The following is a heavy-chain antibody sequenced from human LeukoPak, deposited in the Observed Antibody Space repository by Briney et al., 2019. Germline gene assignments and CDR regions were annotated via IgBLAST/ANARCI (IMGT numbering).Heavy chain of an antibody. D-gene: IGHD2-2*01. CDR2: FHHGGSP. V-gene: IGHV4-30-4*01. Sequence: SQTLSLTCTVSGGSINSGVYIWTWIRQPPGKGLEWIGRFHHGGSPSYNPSLQSRVTISADTSKNQFSLQLNSVTPEDTAVYYCARVPDPFILVDQVPAFDIWGQGTMVTVSS. CDR3: ARVPDPFILVDQVPAFDI. J-gene: IGHJ3*02. CDR1: GGSINSGVYI.